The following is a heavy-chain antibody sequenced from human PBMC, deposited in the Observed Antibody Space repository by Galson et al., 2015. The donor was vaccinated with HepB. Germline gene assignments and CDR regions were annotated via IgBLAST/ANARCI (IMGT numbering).Heavy chain of an antibody. Sequence: QSGAEVTKPGESLKISCAGSGYSFTKYWIGWVRQMPGKGLEWMGIIYPGDSDTSYSPSFQGQVTISADKSITTAYLQRSSLRASDTAIYYCARHSGSGTLRAFDIWGQGTLVTVSS. CDR1: GYSFTKYW. J-gene: IGHJ3*02. CDR2: IYPGDSDT. CDR3: ARHSGSGTLRAFDI. D-gene: IGHD3-10*01. V-gene: IGHV5-51*01.